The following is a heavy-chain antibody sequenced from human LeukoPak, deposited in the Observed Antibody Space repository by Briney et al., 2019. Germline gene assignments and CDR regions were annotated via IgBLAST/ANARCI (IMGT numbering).Heavy chain of an antibody. V-gene: IGHV1-18*01. CDR3: ARMSYYDSSGDNWFDP. CDR2: ISAYNGNT. CDR1: GYTFTSYG. J-gene: IGHJ5*02. D-gene: IGHD3-22*01. Sequence: ASVKVSCKASGYTFTSYGISWVRQAPGQGLEWMGWISAYNGNTNYAQKLQGRVTMTTDTSTSTAYMELSSLRSEDTAVYYCARMSYYDSSGDNWFDPWGQGTLVTVSS.